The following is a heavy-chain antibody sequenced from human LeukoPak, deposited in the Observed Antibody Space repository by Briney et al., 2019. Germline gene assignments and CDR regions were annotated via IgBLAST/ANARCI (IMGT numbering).Heavy chain of an antibody. CDR2: ISSSSSYI. CDR1: GFSFSSYS. V-gene: IGHV3-21*01. CDR3: ARASGSYVDY. D-gene: IGHD1-26*01. J-gene: IGHJ4*02. Sequence: GGSLRLSCAASGFSFSSYSMNWVRQAPGKGLEWVSSISSSSSYIYYADSVKGRFTISRDNAKNSLYLQMNSLRAEDTAVYYCARASGSYVDYWGQGTLVTVSS.